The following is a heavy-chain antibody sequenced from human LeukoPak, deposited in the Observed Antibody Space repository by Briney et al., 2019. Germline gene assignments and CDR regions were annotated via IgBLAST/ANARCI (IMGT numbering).Heavy chain of an antibody. CDR2: LYYSGST. D-gene: IGHD3-10*01. CDR1: GGSISSYY. CDR3: ASQGVSGTAFDI. Sequence: PSETLSLTCTVSGGSISSYYWSWIRQPPGKGLEWIGYLYYSGSTNYNPSLKSRVTISVDTSKNQFSLKLSSVTAADTAVYYCASQGVSGTAFDIWGQGTMVTVSS. V-gene: IGHV4-59*01. J-gene: IGHJ3*02.